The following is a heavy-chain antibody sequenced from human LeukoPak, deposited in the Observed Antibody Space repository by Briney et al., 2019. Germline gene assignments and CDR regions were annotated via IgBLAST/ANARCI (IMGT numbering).Heavy chain of an antibody. V-gene: IGHV3-30*04. J-gene: IGHJ4*02. CDR1: GFTFSSHA. D-gene: IGHD1-26*01. CDR2: ISYDGSDK. CDR3: AKDWGQRGVGATLGH. Sequence: GGSLRLSCAASGFTFSSHAMVWVRQAPGKGLEWVSFISYDGSDKLHAESVKGRFTISRDNSKNTVYLQMSGLRDEDTATYYCAKDWGQRGVGATLGHWGQGALVTVSS.